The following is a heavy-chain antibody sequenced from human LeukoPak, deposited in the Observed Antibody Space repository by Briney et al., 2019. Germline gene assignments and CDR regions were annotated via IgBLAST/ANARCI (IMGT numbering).Heavy chain of an antibody. D-gene: IGHD3/OR15-3a*01. Sequence: GGSLRLSCAASRFTFSSYGMHWVRQAPGKGLEWVAYIQYDGSNEQYADSVKGRFSISRDSSKNILYLQMNSLRAEDTAVYYCAKGGLVHPLHIWGQGTMVTVSS. CDR2: IQYDGSNE. J-gene: IGHJ3*02. CDR3: AKGGLVHPLHI. CDR1: RFTFSSYG. V-gene: IGHV3-30*02.